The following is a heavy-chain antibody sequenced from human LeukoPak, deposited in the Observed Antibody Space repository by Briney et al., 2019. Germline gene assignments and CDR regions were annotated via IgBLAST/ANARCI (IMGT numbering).Heavy chain of an antibody. D-gene: IGHD6-6*01. V-gene: IGHV3-30*02. J-gene: IGHJ5*02. Sequence: GGSLRLSCAASGFTFSSYGMHWVRQAPGKGLEWVAFIRYDGSNKYYADSVKGRFTISRDNSKNTLYLQMNSLRAEDTAVYYCANLWATGVHSSSPWGQGTLVTVSS. CDR2: IRYDGSNK. CDR3: ANLWATGVHSSSP. CDR1: GFTFSSYG.